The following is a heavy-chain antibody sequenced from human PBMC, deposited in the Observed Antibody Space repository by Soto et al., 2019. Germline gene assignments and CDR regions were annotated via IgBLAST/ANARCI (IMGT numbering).Heavy chain of an antibody. V-gene: IGHV3-23*01. CDR2: ISGSGGST. Sequence: GGSLRLSCAASGFTFSSYAMSWVRQAPGKGLEWVSAISGSGGSTYYADSVKGRFTISRDNSKNTLYLQMNSLGAEDTAVYYCAKDRGSDFWSGLFDYWGQGTLVTVSS. CDR1: GFTFSSYA. D-gene: IGHD3-3*01. J-gene: IGHJ4*02. CDR3: AKDRGSDFWSGLFDY.